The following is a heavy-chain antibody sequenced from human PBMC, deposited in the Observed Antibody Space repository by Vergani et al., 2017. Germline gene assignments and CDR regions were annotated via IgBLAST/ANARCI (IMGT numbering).Heavy chain of an antibody. V-gene: IGHV4-34*01. CDR1: GGSFSGYY. CDR3: ARAVGSSGWRPHYYYGMDV. D-gene: IGHD6-19*01. Sequence: QVQLQQWGAGLLKPSETLSLTCAVYGGSFSGYYWSWIRQPPGKGLEWIGEIKHSGSTNYNPSLKSRVTISVDTSKNQFSLKLSSVTAADTAVYYCARAVGSSGWRPHYYYGMDVWGQGTTVTVSS. J-gene: IGHJ6*02. CDR2: IKHSGST.